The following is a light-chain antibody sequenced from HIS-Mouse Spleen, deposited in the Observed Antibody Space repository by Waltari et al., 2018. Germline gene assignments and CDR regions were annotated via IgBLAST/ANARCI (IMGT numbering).Light chain of an antibody. CDR1: ALLKKY. V-gene: IGLV3-10*01. Sequence: SYELTQPPSVSVSPGQTARITCSGDALLKKYAYWYQQKSGPAPVLVIYEDSNRPSGIPERFSGSSSGTMATLTISGAQVEDEADYYCYSTDSSGNHRVFGGGTKLTVL. J-gene: IGLJ2*01. CDR2: EDS. CDR3: YSTDSSGNHRV.